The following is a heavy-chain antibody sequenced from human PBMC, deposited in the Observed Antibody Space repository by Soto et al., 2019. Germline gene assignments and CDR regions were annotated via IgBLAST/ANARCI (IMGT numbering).Heavy chain of an antibody. J-gene: IGHJ3*02. Sequence: GGSLRLSCVASGFTFSDYYMSWIRQAPGKGLEWVSYISSSGSTIYYADSVKGRFTISRDNAKNSLYLQMNSLRAEDTAVYYCARDILIQPGGRAFDIWGQGTMVTVSS. CDR2: ISSSGSTI. CDR3: ARDILIQPGGRAFDI. D-gene: IGHD2-8*01. CDR1: GFTFSDYY. V-gene: IGHV3-11*01.